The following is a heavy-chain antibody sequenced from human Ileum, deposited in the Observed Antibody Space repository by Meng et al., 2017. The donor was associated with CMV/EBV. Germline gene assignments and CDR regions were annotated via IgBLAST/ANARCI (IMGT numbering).Heavy chain of an antibody. J-gene: IGHJ4*02. CDR2: MSSDGRNS. CDR1: GFSFATYG. V-gene: IGHV3-30*04. D-gene: IGHD1-26*01. Sequence: LSCATSGFSFATYGVHWVRQAPGKGLEWVALMSSDGRNSYYADSVKGRFTISRDNSKNTLWLQMNSLGAEDTAVYYCARDHGGSGRGFDSWGQGTLVTVS. CDR3: ARDHGGSGRGFDS.